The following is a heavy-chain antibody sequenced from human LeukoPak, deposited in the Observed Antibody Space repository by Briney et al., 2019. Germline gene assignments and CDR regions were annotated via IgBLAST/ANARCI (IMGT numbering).Heavy chain of an antibody. CDR1: GFTLSSYA. CDR3: ARVLGRYCDY. CDR2: ISYDGSNK. J-gene: IGHJ4*02. V-gene: IGHV3-30-3*01. D-gene: IGHD7-27*01. Sequence: PGGSLRLSCAASGFTLSSYAMHWVRQAPGKGLEWVAVISYDGSNKYYADSVKGRFTISRDNSKNTLYLQMNSLRAEDTAVYYCARVLGRYCDYWGQGTLVTVSS.